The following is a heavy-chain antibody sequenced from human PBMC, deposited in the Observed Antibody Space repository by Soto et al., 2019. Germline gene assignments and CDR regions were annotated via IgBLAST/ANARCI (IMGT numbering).Heavy chain of an antibody. CDR1: GGSFSGYY. CDR2: INHSGST. Sequence: SETLSLTCAVYGGSFSGYYWSWIRQPPGKGLEWIGEINHSGSTNYNPSLKSRVTISVDTSKNQFSLKLSSVTAADTAVYYCARDLGAVAGGRYYYYGMDVWGQGTTVTVSS. J-gene: IGHJ6*02. D-gene: IGHD6-19*01. CDR3: ARDLGAVAGGRYYYYGMDV. V-gene: IGHV4-34*01.